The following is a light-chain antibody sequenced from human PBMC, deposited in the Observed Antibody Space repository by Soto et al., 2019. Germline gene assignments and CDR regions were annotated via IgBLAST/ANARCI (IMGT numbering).Light chain of an antibody. J-gene: IGKJ4*02. CDR3: QQRSNWPSVT. CDR2: DAS. V-gene: IGKV3-11*01. Sequence: ESVLTQSPATLSLSPGDRATLSCRASQSITNSLSWYRHQPGQPPRLLIYDASKRATGIPARFIGSGSGTHFTLTISSLEPEDFGLYYGQQRSNWPSVTFGGGNKVEIK. CDR1: QSITNS.